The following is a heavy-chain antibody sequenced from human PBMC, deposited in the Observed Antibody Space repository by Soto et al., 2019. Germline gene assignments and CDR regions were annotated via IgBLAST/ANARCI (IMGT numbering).Heavy chain of an antibody. CDR1: GFTFSNYA. D-gene: IGHD3-16*01. Sequence: ESGGGLVQPGGSLRLSCAASGFTFSNYAMHWVRQPTGKGLEWVSGIGAAGDTYYPGSVKGRFTISRENAKTSLYLQMNSLRAGDTAVYYCAAGGVTSVAQFDYWGQGPLVTVSS. J-gene: IGHJ4*02. CDR2: IGAAGDT. V-gene: IGHV3-13*01. CDR3: AAGGVTSVAQFDY.